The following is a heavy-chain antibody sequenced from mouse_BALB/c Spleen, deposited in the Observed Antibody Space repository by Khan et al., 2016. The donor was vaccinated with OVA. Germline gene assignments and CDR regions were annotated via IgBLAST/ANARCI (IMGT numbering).Heavy chain of an antibody. D-gene: IGHD2-13*01. J-gene: IGHJ3*01. CDR2: ISSTGTYT. CDR3: DRASYYGDRWFTY. V-gene: IGHV5-9*02. Sequence: EVELVESGAGLVKPGGSLKLSCEVSGFAFNSYDMSWVRQTPEKRLEWVATISSTGTYTNYPHSVKGRVTISRDTARTTLYLQMSSLTSEDTALYYCDRASYYGDRWFTYWGQGTLVTVSA. CDR1: GFAFNSYD.